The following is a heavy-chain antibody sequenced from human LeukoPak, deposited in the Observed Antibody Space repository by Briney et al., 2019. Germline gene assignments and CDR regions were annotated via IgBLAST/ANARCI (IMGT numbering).Heavy chain of an antibody. CDR2: IYDSGST. J-gene: IGHJ5*02. CDR3: ARTRRDGYNVGFDP. Sequence: PSETLSLTCTVSGGSIRSSYYYWGWIRQPPGKGLEWIGSIYDSGSTYYNPSLKSRVTISVDTSKNQFSLKLNSVTAADTAIYYCARTRRDGYNVGFDPWGQGTLVTVSS. D-gene: IGHD5-24*01. CDR1: GGSIRSSYYY. V-gene: IGHV4-39*01.